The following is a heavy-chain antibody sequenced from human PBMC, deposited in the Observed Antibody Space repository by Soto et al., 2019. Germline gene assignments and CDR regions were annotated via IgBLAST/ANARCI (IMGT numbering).Heavy chain of an antibody. J-gene: IGHJ4*02. V-gene: IGHV1-18*01. Sequence: ASVKVSCKASGYTFASYAISRMRQAPGQGLEWMGWISAYNGNTNYAQKLQGRVTMTTDTSTSTAYMELRSLRSDDTAVYYCARDPPPPDYWGQGTLVTVPQ. CDR3: ARDPPPPDY. CDR2: ISAYNGNT. CDR1: GYTFASYA.